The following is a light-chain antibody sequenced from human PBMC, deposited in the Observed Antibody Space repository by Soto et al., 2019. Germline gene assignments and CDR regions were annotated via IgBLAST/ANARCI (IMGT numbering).Light chain of an antibody. CDR2: NNN. Sequence: QAVVTQPPSASGTPGQRVTISCAGSTSDIGSNTVDWYQQLPGTAPQLLIYNNNQRPSGVPDRFSGSKSGTSASLAINGLQSDDEADYYCAAWDDSLSGFYVFGTGTKVTVL. J-gene: IGLJ1*01. V-gene: IGLV1-44*01. CDR1: TSDIGSNT. CDR3: AAWDDSLSGFYV.